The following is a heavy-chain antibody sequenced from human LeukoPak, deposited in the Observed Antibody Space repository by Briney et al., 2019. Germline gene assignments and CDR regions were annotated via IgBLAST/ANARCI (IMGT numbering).Heavy chain of an antibody. CDR2: INHSGST. CDR3: ARALHGGSYFLDY. D-gene: IGHD1-26*01. Sequence: SETLSLTCAVYGGSFSGYYWSWIRQPPGKGLEWIGEINHSGSTNYNPSLKSRVTISVDTSKIQFSLKLSSVTAADTAVYYCARALHGGSYFLDYWGQGTLVTVSS. J-gene: IGHJ4*02. V-gene: IGHV4-34*01. CDR1: GGSFSGYY.